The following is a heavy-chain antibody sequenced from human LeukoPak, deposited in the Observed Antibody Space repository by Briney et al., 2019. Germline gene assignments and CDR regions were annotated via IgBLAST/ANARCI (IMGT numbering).Heavy chain of an antibody. CDR3: ARARGVIPRDY. J-gene: IGHJ4*02. Sequence: ASVKVSCKASGYTFTSYYMHWVRQAPGEELEWTGIINPSGDSTSYVQKSQGRVTMTRDTSTSTVYMELSSLRSEDTAVYYCARARGVIPRDYWGQGTLVTVSS. CDR2: INPSGDST. CDR1: GYTFTSYY. V-gene: IGHV1-46*01. D-gene: IGHD3-10*01.